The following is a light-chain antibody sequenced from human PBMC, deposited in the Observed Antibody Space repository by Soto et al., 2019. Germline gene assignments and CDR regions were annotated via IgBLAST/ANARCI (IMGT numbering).Light chain of an antibody. V-gene: IGKV3-20*01. CDR1: ESVSGSD. CDR3: QHYGSSVWT. Sequence: EILLTHSPGTLSLSPGERATLSCRASESVSGSDLTWYQQRPGQAPRLLMYGASGRATGIPDRFSASGSGTDFTLTISRLEPEDFAVYYCQHYGSSVWTFGQGTKVDI. CDR2: GAS. J-gene: IGKJ1*01.